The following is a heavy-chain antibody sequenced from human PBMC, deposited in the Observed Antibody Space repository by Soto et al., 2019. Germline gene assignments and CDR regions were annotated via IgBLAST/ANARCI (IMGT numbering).Heavy chain of an antibody. J-gene: IGHJ4*02. Sequence: PSETLSLTCTVSGGSIGGYYWSWIRQPAGKGLEWIGRMYNSERTNYNPSLKSRVTMSMDTSKNRFSLRLTSVTAADTAVYFCAREPLAHSYFDLWGQGTLVTVSS. CDR3: AREPLAHSYFDL. CDR1: GGSIGGYY. CDR2: MYNSERT. V-gene: IGHV4-4*07.